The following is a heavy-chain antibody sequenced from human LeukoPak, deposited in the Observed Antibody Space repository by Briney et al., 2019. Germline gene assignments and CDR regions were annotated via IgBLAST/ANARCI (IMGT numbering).Heavy chain of an antibody. CDR1: GFNFSSYW. CDR3: ARDFAGYYDFWSGYPKLGYFDY. D-gene: IGHD3-3*01. Sequence: GGSLRLSCAASGFNFSSYWMSWVRPAPGKGLEWVANIKQDGREKYHVDSVKGRFTISRNNAKNSLYLQMNSLRAEDPAVYYCARDFAGYYDFWSGYPKLGYFDYWGQGTLVTVSS. CDR2: IKQDGREK. V-gene: IGHV3-7*01. J-gene: IGHJ4*02.